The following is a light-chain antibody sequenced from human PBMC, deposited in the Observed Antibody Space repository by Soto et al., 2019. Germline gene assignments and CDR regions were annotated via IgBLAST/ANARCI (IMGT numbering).Light chain of an antibody. CDR3: ASKTTSSTVL. V-gene: IGLV2-11*01. J-gene: IGLJ2*01. CDR2: DVS. Sequence: QSVLTQPRSVSGSPGQSVTISCTGTSSDVGTYDFVSWYQQHPGKAPRLMIFDVSERPSGVPDRFSGSKSGDTASLTISGLQAEDEAIYYCASKTTSSTVLFGGGTKVTVL. CDR1: SSDVGTYDF.